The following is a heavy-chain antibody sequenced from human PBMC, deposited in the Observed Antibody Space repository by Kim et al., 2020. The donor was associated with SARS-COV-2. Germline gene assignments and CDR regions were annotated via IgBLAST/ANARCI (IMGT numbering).Heavy chain of an antibody. CDR2: INPSGGST. CDR1: GYTFTSYY. V-gene: IGHV1-46*01. J-gene: IGHJ4*02. D-gene: IGHD3-10*01. CDR3: ARDPRPLDYGSGSYSHRGGYYFDY. Sequence: ASVKVSCKASGYTFTSYYMHWVRQAPGQGLEWMGIINPSGGSTSYAQKFQGRVTMTRDTSTSTVYMELSSLRSEDTAVYYCARDPRPLDYGSGSYSHRGGYYFDYWGQGTLVTVSS.